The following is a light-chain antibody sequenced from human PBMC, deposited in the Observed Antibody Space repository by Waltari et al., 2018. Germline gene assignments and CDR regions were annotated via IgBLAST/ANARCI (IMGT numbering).Light chain of an antibody. J-gene: IGLJ3*02. CDR3: AAWDDSLSGRV. Sequence: QSLLTQPPSASGPPGQRVTISCSGSSSNIGSNSLYLYQPLPGAAPKLLIDRNNQRPSGVPDRFSGSKSGTSASLAISGLRSEDEADYYCAAWDDSLSGRVFGGGTKLTVL. CDR1: SSNIGSNS. CDR2: RNN. V-gene: IGLV1-47*01.